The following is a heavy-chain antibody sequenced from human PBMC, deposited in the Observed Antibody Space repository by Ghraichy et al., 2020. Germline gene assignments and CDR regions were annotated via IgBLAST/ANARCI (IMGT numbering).Heavy chain of an antibody. CDR2: ISSSSSYI. CDR1: GFTFSSYS. V-gene: IGHV3-21*01. J-gene: IGHJ6*02. Sequence: GGSLRLSCAASGFTFSSYSMNWVRQAPGKGLEWVSSISSSSSYIYYADSVKGRFTISRDNAKNSLYLQMNSLRAEDTAVYYCARESPPAAADIPDGMDVWGQGTTVTVSS. CDR3: ARESPPAAADIPDGMDV. D-gene: IGHD6-13*01.